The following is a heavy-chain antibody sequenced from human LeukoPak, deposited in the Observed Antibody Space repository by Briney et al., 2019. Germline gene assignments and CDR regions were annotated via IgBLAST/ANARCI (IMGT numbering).Heavy chain of an antibody. CDR1: GFTFSGYA. CDR2: ISGSGGST. V-gene: IGHV3-23*01. Sequence: GGSLRLSCAASGFTFSGYAMSWVRQAPGKGLEWVSAISGSGGSTYYADSVKGRFTISRDNSKNTLYLQMNSLRAEDTAVYYCAKGPRRDWLLWYSFDYWGQGTLATVSS. CDR3: AKGPRRDWLLWYSFDY. D-gene: IGHD3/OR15-3a*01. J-gene: IGHJ4*02.